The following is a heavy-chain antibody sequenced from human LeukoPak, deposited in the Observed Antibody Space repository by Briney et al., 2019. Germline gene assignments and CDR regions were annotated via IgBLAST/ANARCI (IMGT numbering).Heavy chain of an antibody. CDR2: ISWDGGST. CDR1: AFTFDDYA. D-gene: IGHD5-12*01. V-gene: IGHV3-43D*04. CDR3: AKDKEYSGFGPILSGYYYGMDV. J-gene: IGHJ6*04. Sequence: GGSLRLSCAASAFTFDDYAMHWVRQAPGKGLEWVSLISWDGGSTYYADSVKGRFTISRDNSRHTLYLQMNSLGAEDTALYYCAKDKEYSGFGPILSGYYYGMDVWGKGTTVTVSS.